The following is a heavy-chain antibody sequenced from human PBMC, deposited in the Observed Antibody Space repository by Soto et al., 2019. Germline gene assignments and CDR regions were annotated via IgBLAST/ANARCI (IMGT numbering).Heavy chain of an antibody. CDR3: AREENCSDGICYSEYFQR. CDR2: VNPSGGST. J-gene: IGHJ1*01. Sequence: QVQLVQSGAEVKKPGASVKVSCKASGYIFTAYSMHWVRQAPGQGLEWMGVVNPSGGSTNDAQKFQCRITMTRDRSTSTVYMDLSSLISEDTAVYYCAREENCSDGICYSEYFQRWGQGTLVTVSS. V-gene: IGHV1-46*01. CDR1: GYIFTAYS. D-gene: IGHD2-15*01.